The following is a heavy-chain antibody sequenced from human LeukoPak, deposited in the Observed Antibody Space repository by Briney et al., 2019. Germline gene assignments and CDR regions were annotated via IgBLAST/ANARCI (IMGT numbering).Heavy chain of an antibody. Sequence: GGSLRLSCAASGFAFSSYAMTWVRQAPGQGLEWVSTISGSGAATYSADSVKGRFTISRDNSKSTMYLQMNSLRAEDAAVYYCAKRGDHDNSGFLRYFDYWGQGTLVTVSS. CDR3: AKRGDHDNSGFLRYFDY. J-gene: IGHJ4*02. D-gene: IGHD3-22*01. CDR1: GFAFSSYA. CDR2: ISGSGAAT. V-gene: IGHV3-23*01.